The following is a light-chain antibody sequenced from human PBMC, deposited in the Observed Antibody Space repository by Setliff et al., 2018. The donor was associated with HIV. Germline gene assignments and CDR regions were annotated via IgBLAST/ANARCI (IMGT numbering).Light chain of an antibody. CDR2: EVN. CDR1: SSDVGTYNF. Sequence: QSALTQPASVSGSPGQSITISCTGISSDVGTYNFVSWYQQHPGKAPKLVIYEVNKRPSGVSSRFSGSKSGNTASLTISGLQLEDESDYYCCSFTSSNTYVFGTGTKV. V-gene: IGLV2-14*03. CDR3: CSFTSSNTYV. J-gene: IGLJ1*01.